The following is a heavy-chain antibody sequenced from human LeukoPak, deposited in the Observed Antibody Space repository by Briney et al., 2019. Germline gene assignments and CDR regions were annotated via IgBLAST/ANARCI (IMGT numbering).Heavy chain of an antibody. Sequence: GGSLRLSCAASGFIFGRYAMHWVRQAPGKGLEWVVAISYDGKNQYYGNSVKDRFIITRDDSKQTLDLQMNSLRPDDTALYYCAKAHYQAGLMAIDYWGQGTLVTVSS. CDR2: ISYDGKNQ. V-gene: IGHV3-30*18. CDR1: GFIFGRYA. CDR3: AKAHYQAGLMAIDY. J-gene: IGHJ4*02. D-gene: IGHD2-2*01.